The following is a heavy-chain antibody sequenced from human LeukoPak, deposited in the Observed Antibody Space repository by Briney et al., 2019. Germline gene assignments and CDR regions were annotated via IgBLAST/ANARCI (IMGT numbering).Heavy chain of an antibody. CDR3: ARGAYSGYVGEVY. CDR1: GGTFSSYA. V-gene: IGHV1-18*01. CDR2: ISAYNGNT. D-gene: IGHD5-12*01. Sequence: GSSVKVSCKASGGTFSSYAISWVRQAPGQGLEWMGWISAYNGNTNYAQKLQGRVTMTTDTSTSTAYMELRSLRSDDTAVYYCARGAYSGYVGEVYWGQGTLVTVSS. J-gene: IGHJ4*02.